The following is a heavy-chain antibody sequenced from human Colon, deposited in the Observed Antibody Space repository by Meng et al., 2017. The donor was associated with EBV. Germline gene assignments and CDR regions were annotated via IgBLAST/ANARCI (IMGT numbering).Heavy chain of an antibody. CDR2: IDDSGST. V-gene: IGHV4-4*02. CDR1: VVSISSNIR. J-gene: IGHJ4*02. D-gene: IGHD1-26*01. Sequence: ESGQGLVKPAGTLSLTSGVYVVSISSNIRWTWGRQPPGKGLEWIGDIDDSGSTNYNPSLNRRISISLDKSKNHFSLKVNSVTAADTAVYYCARGKQDAWELLAYWGQGALVTVSS. CDR3: ARGKQDAWELLAY.